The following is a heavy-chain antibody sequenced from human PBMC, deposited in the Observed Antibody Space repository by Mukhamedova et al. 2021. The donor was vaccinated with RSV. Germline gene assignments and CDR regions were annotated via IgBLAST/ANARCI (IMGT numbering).Heavy chain of an antibody. CDR3: ARGGPGAAAVTNY. V-gene: IGHV1-69*02. J-gene: IGHJ4*02. Sequence: IPILGIANYAQKFQGRVTITADKSTSTAYMELSSLRSEDTAVYYCARGGPGAAAVTNYWGQGTLVTVSS. CDR2: IPILGIA. D-gene: IGHD6-13*01.